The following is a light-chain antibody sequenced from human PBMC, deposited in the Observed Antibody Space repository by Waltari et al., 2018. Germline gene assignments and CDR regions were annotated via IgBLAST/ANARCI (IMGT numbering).Light chain of an antibody. V-gene: IGLV2-14*01. CDR3: SSYTSSSTLV. Sequence: QSALTQPASVSGSPGQSIPISCTGTSSDVGGYNYVSWYQHHPGKAPELMIYDVSNRPSGVSNRFSGSKSGSTASLTISGLQAEDEADYYCSSYTSSSTLVFGGGTKLTVL. J-gene: IGLJ3*02. CDR1: SSDVGGYNY. CDR2: DVS.